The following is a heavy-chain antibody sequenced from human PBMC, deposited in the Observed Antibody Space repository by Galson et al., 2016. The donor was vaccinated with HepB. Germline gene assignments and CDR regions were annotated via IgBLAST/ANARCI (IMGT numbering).Heavy chain of an antibody. CDR2: FFPLFGTS. J-gene: IGHJ3*02. V-gene: IGHV1-69*13. Sequence: SVKVSCKASGGTFNNYAISWVRQAPGQGLEWMGDFFPLFGTSNNAQKFLGRLTIIADDSTGTASMELNSLQPVDTAVYYCARVGTGDSTFDIWGQGTMVTVSS. CDR3: ARVGTGDSTFDI. D-gene: IGHD3-22*01. CDR1: GGTFNNYA.